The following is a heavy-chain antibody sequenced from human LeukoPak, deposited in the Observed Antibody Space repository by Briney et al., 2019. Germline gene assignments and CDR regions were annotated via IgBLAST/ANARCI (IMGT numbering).Heavy chain of an antibody. J-gene: IGHJ4*02. CDR3: AILIVAGTHFDY. CDR2: VDPEDGET. CDR1: GYTFTDYY. D-gene: IGHD6-19*01. V-gene: IGHV1-69-2*01. Sequence: ASVKISCKVSGYTFTDYYTQWVQQAPGKGLEWMGLVDPEDGETIYAEKFQGRVTITADTSTDTAYMELSSLRSEDTAVYYCAILIVAGTHFDYWGQGTLVTVSS.